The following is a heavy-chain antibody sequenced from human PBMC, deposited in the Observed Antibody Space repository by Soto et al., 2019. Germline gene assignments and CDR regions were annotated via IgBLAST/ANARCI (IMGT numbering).Heavy chain of an antibody. V-gene: IGHV3-23*01. J-gene: IGHJ4*02. D-gene: IGHD1-7*01. Sequence: GGSLRLSCATSGLTFSNYAMSWVRQAPGGGLEWVSSMSGSSSTTYYADSVRGRFTTSRDRSKNTLYLQMSSLRAEDTALYYCAKNQERELPRVIDFWGQVTLVTVSS. CDR3: AKNQERELPRVIDF. CDR2: MSGSSSTT. CDR1: GLTFSNYA.